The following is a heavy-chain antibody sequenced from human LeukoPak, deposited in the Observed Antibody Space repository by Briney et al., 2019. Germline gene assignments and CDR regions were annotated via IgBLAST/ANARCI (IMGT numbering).Heavy chain of an antibody. CDR1: GFTFSSYA. CDR2: ISGTISGT. D-gene: IGHD6-13*01. Sequence: GGSLRLSCAASGFTFSSYAMTWVRQAPGEGLEWVSAISGTISGTYYADSVKGRFTISRGNSKNTLYLQMNSLRAEDTAVHYCAKKMVSVIGAPAPFDYWGQGTLVTVSS. V-gene: IGHV3-23*01. J-gene: IGHJ4*02. CDR3: AKKMVSVIGAPAPFDY.